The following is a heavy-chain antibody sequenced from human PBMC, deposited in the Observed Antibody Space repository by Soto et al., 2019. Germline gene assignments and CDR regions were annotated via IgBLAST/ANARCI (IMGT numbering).Heavy chain of an antibody. CDR3: ARLTPYDYVWGTQGYYFDY. D-gene: IGHD3-16*01. CDR2: IDPSDSYT. CDR1: GYSFTSYW. J-gene: IGHJ4*02. V-gene: IGHV5-10-1*01. Sequence: GESLKISCKGSGYSFTSYWISWVRQMPGKGLEWMGRIDPSDSYTNYSPSFQGHVTISADKSISTAYLQWSSLKASDTAMYYCARLTPYDYVWGTQGYYFDYWGQGTLVTVSS.